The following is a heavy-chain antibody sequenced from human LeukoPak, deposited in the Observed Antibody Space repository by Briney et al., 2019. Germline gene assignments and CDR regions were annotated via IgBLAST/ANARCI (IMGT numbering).Heavy chain of an antibody. CDR3: AKGATYDFWSGYSPYMDV. CDR2: ISGSGGSA. Sequence: GGSLRLSCAASGFTFSSYAMSWVGRAPGKGLEWVSAISGSGGSAYYADSVKGRFTISRDNSKNTLYLQMNSLRAEDTAVYYCAKGATYDFWSGYSPYMDVWGKGTTVTVSS. V-gene: IGHV3-23*01. D-gene: IGHD3-3*01. CDR1: GFTFSSYA. J-gene: IGHJ6*03.